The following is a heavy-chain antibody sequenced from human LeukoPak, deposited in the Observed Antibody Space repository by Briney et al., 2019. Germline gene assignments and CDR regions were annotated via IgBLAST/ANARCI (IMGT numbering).Heavy chain of an antibody. J-gene: IGHJ4*02. CDR3: ARSPHILTGENFDY. V-gene: IGHV1-2*02. D-gene: IGHD3-9*01. CDR1: GYTFTGYY. CDR2: INPNSGST. Sequence: ASVKVSCKTTGYTFTGYYMHWVRQAPGQGLEWMGWINPNSGSTNYAQKFQDRVSMIRDTSISTAYMHLSRLRSDDTAVYYCARSPHILTGENFDYWGQGTLVTVSS.